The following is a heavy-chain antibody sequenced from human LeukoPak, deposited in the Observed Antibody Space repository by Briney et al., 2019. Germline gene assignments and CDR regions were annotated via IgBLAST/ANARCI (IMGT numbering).Heavy chain of an antibody. J-gene: IGHJ4*02. CDR1: GGSISSYY. CDR2: IYYSGST. D-gene: IGHD4-17*01. Sequence: PSETLSLTCTVSGGSISSYYWSWIRQPPGKGLEWIGYIYYSGSTNYNPSLKSRVTISVDTSKNQFSLKLSSVTAADTAVYYCARVQNLYGDYWDFDYWGQGTLVTVSS. CDR3: ARVQNLYGDYWDFDY. V-gene: IGHV4-59*01.